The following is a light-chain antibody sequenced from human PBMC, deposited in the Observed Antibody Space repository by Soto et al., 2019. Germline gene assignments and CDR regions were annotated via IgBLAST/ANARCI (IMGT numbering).Light chain of an antibody. V-gene: IGKV1-5*01. Sequence: DIQMTQSPSTLSASVGDRVTITCRASQNIDISLAWFQQRPGQAPKVLIYAASGLASGVPSTFSGSGSGTEFTLTIRSLQADDFATYFCQHYDTFSWAFGQGTKV. J-gene: IGKJ1*01. CDR2: AAS. CDR1: QNIDIS. CDR3: QHYDTFSWA.